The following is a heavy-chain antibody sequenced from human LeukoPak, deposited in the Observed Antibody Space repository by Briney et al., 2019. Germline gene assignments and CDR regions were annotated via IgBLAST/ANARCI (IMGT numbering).Heavy chain of an antibody. V-gene: IGHV4-59*08. D-gene: IGHD3-22*01. CDR2: IYYSGST. Sequence: SETLSLTCTVSGGSISSYYWSWIRQPPGKGLEWIGYIYYSGSTNYNPSLKSRVTISVDTSKNQFSLKLSSVTAADTAVYYCARHYDSSGYWYYFDYWGQGTLVTVSS. J-gene: IGHJ4*02. CDR3: ARHYDSSGYWYYFDY. CDR1: GGSISSYY.